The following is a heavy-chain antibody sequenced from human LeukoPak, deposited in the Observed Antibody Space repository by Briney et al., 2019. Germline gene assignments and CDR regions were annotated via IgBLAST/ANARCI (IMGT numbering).Heavy chain of an antibody. CDR2: ISGSGGST. V-gene: IGHV3-23*01. J-gene: IGHJ4*02. D-gene: IGHD3-22*01. Sequence: GGSLRLSCAASGFTFSNNAMSWFRQAPGKGLSWVTGISGSGGSTYYADSVKGRFTVSRDNSKNTLYLQMNSLRAEDTAVYYCAKRDYYDSSGYAPLFAQWGQGTLVTVSS. CDR1: GFTFSNNA. CDR3: AKRDYYDSSGYAPLFAQ.